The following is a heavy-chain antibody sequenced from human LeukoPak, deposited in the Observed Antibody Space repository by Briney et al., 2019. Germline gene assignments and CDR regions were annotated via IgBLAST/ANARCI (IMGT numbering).Heavy chain of an antibody. Sequence: GGSLRLSCAASGFTFSNYAMNWVRQAPGKGLEWVSSITNSGSHTYYADSVKGRFTISRDNAKNSLFLQMNSLRAEDTAVYFCASESVVVTGISDCWGQGTLVTVSS. D-gene: IGHD2-21*02. CDR2: ITNSGSHT. CDR1: GFTFSNYA. J-gene: IGHJ4*02. V-gene: IGHV3-21*01. CDR3: ASESVVVTGISDC.